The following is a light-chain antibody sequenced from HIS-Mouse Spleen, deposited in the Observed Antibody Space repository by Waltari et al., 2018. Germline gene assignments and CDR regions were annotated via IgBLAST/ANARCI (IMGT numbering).Light chain of an antibody. J-gene: IGLJ2*01. CDR3: YSTDSSGNHRV. CDR2: EDS. CDR1: ALPKNN. V-gene: IGLV3-10*01. Sequence: SYELTQPPSVPVSPGQTARITCSGAALPKNNAYLCQQKSGQAPVLVIYEDSKRPSGIPERFSGSSSGTMATLTISGAQVEDEADYYCYSTDSSGNHRVFGGGTKLTVL.